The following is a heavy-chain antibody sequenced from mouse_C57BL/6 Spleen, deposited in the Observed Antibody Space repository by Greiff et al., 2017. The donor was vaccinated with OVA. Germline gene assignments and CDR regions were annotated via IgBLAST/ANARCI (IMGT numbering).Heavy chain of an antibody. CDR2: ISSGGSYT. Sequence: EVKLMESGGDLAKPGGSLKLSCAASGFTFSSYGMSWVRQTPDKRLEWVATISSGGSYTYYPDSVKGRFTISRDNAKNTLYLQMSSLKSEDTAMYYCARHAGSSLYYFDYWGQGTTLTVSS. V-gene: IGHV5-6*01. CDR1: GFTFSSYG. CDR3: ARHAGSSLYYFDY. J-gene: IGHJ2*01. D-gene: IGHD1-1*01.